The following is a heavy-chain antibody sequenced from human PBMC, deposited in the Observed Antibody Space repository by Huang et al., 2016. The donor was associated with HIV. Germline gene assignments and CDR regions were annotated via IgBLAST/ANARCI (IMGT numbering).Heavy chain of an antibody. J-gene: IGHJ3*02. CDR2: TSSNGGIK. CDR1: GFAFRIEF. V-gene: IGHV3-30*01. CDR3: ARDGPLYDNSGYYDSHGAFDT. Sequence: QEQLVESGGGVVQPGRSLRLSCAASGFAFRIEFMHWVRQARGKGLVCVAFTSSNGGIKHHAGSVKGRFTISRDNSKNTLYLQKDSLRPEDTAIYYCARDGPLYDNSGYYDSHGAFDTWGQGTMVIVSS. D-gene: IGHD3-22*01.